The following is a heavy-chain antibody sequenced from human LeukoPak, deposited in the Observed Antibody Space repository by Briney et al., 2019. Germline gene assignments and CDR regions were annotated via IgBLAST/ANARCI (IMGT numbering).Heavy chain of an antibody. D-gene: IGHD3-16*01. Sequence: PSETLSLTCAVYGGSFSGYYWSWIRQPPGKGLEWIGEINHSGSTNYNPSLKSRVTISVDTSKNQFSLKLSSVTAADTAVYYCARDGDYVWGSLDYWGQGTLVTVSS. CDR2: INHSGST. CDR3: ARDGDYVWGSLDY. V-gene: IGHV4-34*01. CDR1: GGSFSGYY. J-gene: IGHJ4*02.